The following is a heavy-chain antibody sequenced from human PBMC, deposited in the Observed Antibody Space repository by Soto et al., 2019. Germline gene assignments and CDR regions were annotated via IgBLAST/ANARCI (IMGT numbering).Heavy chain of an antibody. CDR1: GYSFTNYW. Sequence: PGESLKISCKGSGYSFTNYWIGWVRQMPGKGLEWMGIIYPGDSDTRYSPSFQGQVTISADKSISTAYLQWSSLKASDTAMYYCARSGAYYYDSSGYPYYFDYWGQGTLVTVSS. CDR3: ARSGAYYYDSSGYPYYFDY. J-gene: IGHJ4*02. D-gene: IGHD3-22*01. CDR2: IYPGDSDT. V-gene: IGHV5-51*01.